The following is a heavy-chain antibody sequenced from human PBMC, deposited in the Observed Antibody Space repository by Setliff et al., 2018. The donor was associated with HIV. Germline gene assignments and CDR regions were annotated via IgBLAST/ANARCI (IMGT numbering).Heavy chain of an antibody. CDR2: ISGSGGST. V-gene: IGHV3-23*01. CDR1: GFAFSGYA. CDR3: ARIRGFCSGGSCYPYYYYAMDA. J-gene: IGHJ6*02. D-gene: IGHD2-15*01. Sequence: PGGSLRLSCAASGFAFSGYAMNWVRQAPGRGLEWVSAISGSGGSTYYADSVKGRFTISRDNSKNTLYLQMNSLRAEDTAVYYCARIRGFCSGGSCYPYYYYAMDAWGQGTTVTVSS.